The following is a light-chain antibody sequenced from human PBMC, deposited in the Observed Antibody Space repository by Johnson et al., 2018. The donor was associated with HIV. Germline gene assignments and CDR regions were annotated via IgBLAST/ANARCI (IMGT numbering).Light chain of an antibody. CDR2: ANN. J-gene: IGLJ1*01. Sequence: QSVLTQPPSVSAAPGQKVTISCSGSSSNIGNNFVSWYQQLPGTAPKLLIYANNKRPSGIADRFSGSKSGTSATLGITGLQTGDEDDYYCGTWDNGLRGYVLGSGTNVTVL. V-gene: IGLV1-51*02. CDR1: SSNIGNNF. CDR3: GTWDNGLRGYV.